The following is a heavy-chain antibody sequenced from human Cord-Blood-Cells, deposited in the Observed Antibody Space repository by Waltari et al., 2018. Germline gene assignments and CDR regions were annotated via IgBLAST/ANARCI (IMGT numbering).Heavy chain of an antibody. Sequence: FSSYAISWVRQAPGQGLEWMGGIIPIFGTANYAQKFQGRVTITADESTSTAYMELSSLRSEDTAVYYCAIYAGLRSPFDYWGQGTLVTVSS. CDR3: AIYAGLRSPFDY. J-gene: IGHJ4*02. D-gene: IGHD5-12*01. CDR1: FSSYA. V-gene: IGHV1-69*01. CDR2: IIPIFGTA.